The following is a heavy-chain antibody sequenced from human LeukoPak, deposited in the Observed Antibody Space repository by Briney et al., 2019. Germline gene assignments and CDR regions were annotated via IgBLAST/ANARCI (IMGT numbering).Heavy chain of an antibody. V-gene: IGHV3-21*01. D-gene: IGHD1-14*01. CDR3: TITEDNWFDP. J-gene: IGHJ5*02. Sequence: GGSLRLSCAASGFTFSSYEMNWVRQAPGKGLEWVSSISSSSSYIYYADSVKGRFTISRDNAKNSLYLQMNSLRAEDTAVYYCTITEDNWFDPWGQGTLVTVSS. CDR1: GFTFSSYE. CDR2: ISSSSSYI.